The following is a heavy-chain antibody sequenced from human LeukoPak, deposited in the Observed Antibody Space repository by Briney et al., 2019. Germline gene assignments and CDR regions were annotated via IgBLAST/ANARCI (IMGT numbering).Heavy chain of an antibody. CDR1: GCTFTGYY. CDR3: ARGPGSYLDY. Sequence: ASVKVSCKASGCTFTGYYMHWVRQAPGQGLEWMGWISAYNGNTNYAQKFQGRVTMTTDTSTSTAYMELRSLRSDDTAVYYCARGPGSYLDYWGQGTLVTVSS. D-gene: IGHD3-10*01. CDR2: ISAYNGNT. J-gene: IGHJ4*02. V-gene: IGHV1-18*04.